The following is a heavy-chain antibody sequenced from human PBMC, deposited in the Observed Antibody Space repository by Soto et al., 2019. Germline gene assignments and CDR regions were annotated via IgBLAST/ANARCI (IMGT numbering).Heavy chain of an antibody. D-gene: IGHD3-22*01. Sequence: QLQLQESGSGLVKPSQTLSLTCAVSGGSISSGGYSWSWIRQPPGKGLEWIGYIYHSGSTYYNPSLKSRVTISVDRSKNQFSLKLSSVTAADTAVYYCARASYYDSSGSLIDYWGQGTLVTVSS. CDR2: IYHSGST. J-gene: IGHJ4*02. V-gene: IGHV4-30-2*01. CDR1: GGSISSGGYS. CDR3: ARASYYDSSGSLIDY.